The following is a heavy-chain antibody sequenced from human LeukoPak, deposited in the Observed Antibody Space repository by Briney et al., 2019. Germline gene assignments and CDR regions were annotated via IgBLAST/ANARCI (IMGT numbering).Heavy chain of an antibody. D-gene: IGHD3-22*01. CDR2: ISGSGGST. Sequence: PGGSLRLSCAASGFTFSSYAMSWVRQAPGKGLEWVSAISGSGGSTYYADSVKGRFTISRDDSKNTAYLQMNSLKTEDTAVYYCTRDYYDSSGYYYNGMDVWGQGTTVTVSS. V-gene: IGHV3-23*01. CDR3: TRDYYDSSGYYYNGMDV. J-gene: IGHJ6*02. CDR1: GFTFSSYA.